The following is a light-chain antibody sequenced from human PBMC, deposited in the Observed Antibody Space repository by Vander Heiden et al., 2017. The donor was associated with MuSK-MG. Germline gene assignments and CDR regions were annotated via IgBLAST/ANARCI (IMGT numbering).Light chain of an antibody. CDR2: DAS. Sequence: DIQMTQSPSTLSASIGDRVTITCRASQSINSWLAWYQQKPGKAPKLLIYDASSLESGVPSRFSATGSGTEFSLTISSLQPDDFATYYCQQYNSYSPTFGQGIKLEIK. J-gene: IGKJ2*01. CDR1: QSINSW. V-gene: IGKV1-5*01. CDR3: QQYNSYSPT.